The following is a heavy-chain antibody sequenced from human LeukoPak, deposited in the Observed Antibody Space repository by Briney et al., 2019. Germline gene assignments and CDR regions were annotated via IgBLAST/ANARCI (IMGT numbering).Heavy chain of an antibody. CDR3: ARIVGATTPFDY. V-gene: IGHV1-18*01. Sequence: ASVKVSCKTSGYTFTSYGFNWVRQAPGQGLEWMGWISGYNGNTNYAQELQGRVTMTTDTSTSTAYMELRSLRSDDTAVYYCARIVGATTPFDYWGQGTLVTVSS. CDR1: GYTFTSYG. D-gene: IGHD1-26*01. J-gene: IGHJ4*02. CDR2: ISGYNGNT.